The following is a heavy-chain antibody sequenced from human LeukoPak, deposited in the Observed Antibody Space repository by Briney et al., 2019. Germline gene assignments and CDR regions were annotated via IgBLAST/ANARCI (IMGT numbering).Heavy chain of an antibody. CDR2: IYSGGST. J-gene: IGHJ4*02. Sequence: PGGSLRLSCAASGFTVSSNYMSWVRQAPGKGLEWVPVIYSGGSTYYADSVKGRFTISRDNSKNTLYLQMNSLRAEDTAVYYCARASPTSRYFDWLSPPYFDYWGQGTLVTVSS. CDR3: ARASPTSRYFDWLSPPYFDY. CDR1: GFTVSSNY. D-gene: IGHD3-9*01. V-gene: IGHV3-53*01.